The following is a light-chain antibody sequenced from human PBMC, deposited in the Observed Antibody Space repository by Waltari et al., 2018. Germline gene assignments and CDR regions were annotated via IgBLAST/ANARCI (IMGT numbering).Light chain of an antibody. CDR2: DVS. J-gene: IGKJ1*01. V-gene: IGKV1D-13*01. CDR3: QQFYDYPRT. Sequence: AIQFTQSPFSLSASVGDRVTLTCRGSPGISSALAWYQQRPGKAPRLLIYDVSNMESGVPSRFSGSGFGTDFTLTISGLQPEDFATYFFQQFYDYPRTFGQGTKVEI. CDR1: PGISSA.